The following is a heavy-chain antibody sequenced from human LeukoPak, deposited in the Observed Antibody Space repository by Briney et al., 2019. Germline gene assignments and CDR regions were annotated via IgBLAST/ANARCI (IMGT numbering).Heavy chain of an antibody. J-gene: IGHJ4*02. D-gene: IGHD6-13*01. CDR2: LGWNGDII. CDR1: GFTFDDYS. V-gene: IGHV3-9*01. CDR3: AKGSLIAASGTLFDF. Sequence: RAGRSLRLSCAASGFTFDDYSMHGVRQSPGKGLEWLSGLGWNGDIIDYAYSVKGRFTISRDNAKSSLYLQMDSLKTEDTALYYCAKGSLIAASGTLFDFWGQGTRVTVSS.